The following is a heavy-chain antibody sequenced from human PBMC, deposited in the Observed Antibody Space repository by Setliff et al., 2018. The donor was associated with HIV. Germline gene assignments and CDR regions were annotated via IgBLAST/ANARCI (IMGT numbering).Heavy chain of an antibody. Sequence: PGGSLRLSCVASGFTFKDFAMYWVRQAPGKGLEWVSAISYDGSRIHYADSVKGRFTISRDNSKNTLYLQVNSLRPEDTAVYHCASARIPTGGTSTSLDYWGQGTLVTVSS. CDR2: ISYDGSRI. CDR1: GFTFKDFA. D-gene: IGHD1-1*01. J-gene: IGHJ4*02. V-gene: IGHV3-30*03. CDR3: ASARIPTGGTSTSLDY.